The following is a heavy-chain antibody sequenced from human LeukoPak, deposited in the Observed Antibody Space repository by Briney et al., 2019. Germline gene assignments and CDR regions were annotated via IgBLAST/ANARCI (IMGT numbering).Heavy chain of an antibody. D-gene: IGHD1-1*01. V-gene: IGHV3-30*02. CDR3: AKELYPRRNWNDGGFDY. CDR2: IRYDGSNK. Sequence: PGASLRLSCAASGFTFSSYGMHWVRQPPGKGLEWVALIRYDGSNKYYADSVKGRFTISRDNSKNTLYLQMNSLRAEDTAVYYCAKELYPRRNWNDGGFDYWGQGTLVTVSS. J-gene: IGHJ4*02. CDR1: GFTFSSYG.